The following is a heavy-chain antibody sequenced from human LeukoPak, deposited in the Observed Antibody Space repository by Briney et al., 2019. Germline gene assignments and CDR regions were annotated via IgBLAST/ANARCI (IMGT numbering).Heavy chain of an antibody. Sequence: ASVKVSCKASGYTFTSYGIGWVRQAPGQGLEWMGWISAYNGNTNYAQKLRGRVTMTTDTSTSTAYMELRSLRSDDTAVYYCARAGHYYDSSGYYGYWGQGTLVTVSS. CDR1: GYTFTSYG. D-gene: IGHD3-22*01. CDR2: ISAYNGNT. V-gene: IGHV1-18*01. J-gene: IGHJ4*02. CDR3: ARAGHYYDSSGYYGY.